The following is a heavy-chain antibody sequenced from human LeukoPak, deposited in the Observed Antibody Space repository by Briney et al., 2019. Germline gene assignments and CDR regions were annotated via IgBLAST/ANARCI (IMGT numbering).Heavy chain of an antibody. CDR3: ARVKYRSSWYQGDWFDP. CDR2: IYYSGST. J-gene: IGHJ5*02. CDR1: GGSISSSSYY. V-gene: IGHV4-39*07. Sequence: SETLSLTCTVSGGSISSSSYYWGWIRQPPGKGLEWIGSIYYSGSTYYNPSLKSRVTISVDTSKNQFSLKLSSVTAADTAVYYCARVKYRSSWYQGDWFDPWGQGTLVTVS. D-gene: IGHD6-13*01.